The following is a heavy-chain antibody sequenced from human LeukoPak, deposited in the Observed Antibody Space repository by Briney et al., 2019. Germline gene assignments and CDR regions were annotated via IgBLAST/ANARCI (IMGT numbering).Heavy chain of an antibody. J-gene: IGHJ4*02. CDR2: VSSSSSTI. V-gene: IGHV3-48*01. CDR3: ASAVLLWFGGYPDY. Sequence: GGSLRLSCAASGFTFSSYSMNWVRQAPGKGLEWVSYVSSSSSTIYYADSVKGRFTISRDNAKNSLYLQMNSLRAEDTAVYYCASAVLLWFGGYPDYWGQGTLVTVSS. CDR1: GFTFSSYS. D-gene: IGHD3-10*01.